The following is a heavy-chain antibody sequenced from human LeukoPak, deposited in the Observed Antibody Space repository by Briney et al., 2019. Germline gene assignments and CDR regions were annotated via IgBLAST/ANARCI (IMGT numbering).Heavy chain of an antibody. Sequence: ASVKVSCKASGGTCSSYAISWVRQAPGQGLEWMGRIIPIFGTANYAQKFQGRVTITTDESTSTAYMELSSLRSEDTAVYYCATLYCSSTSCYDYWGQGTLVTVSS. CDR2: IIPIFGTA. D-gene: IGHD2-2*01. V-gene: IGHV1-69*05. J-gene: IGHJ4*02. CDR1: GGTCSSYA. CDR3: ATLYCSSTSCYDY.